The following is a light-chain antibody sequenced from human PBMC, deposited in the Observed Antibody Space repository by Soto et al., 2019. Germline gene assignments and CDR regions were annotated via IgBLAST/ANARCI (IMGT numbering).Light chain of an antibody. CDR1: STDVGGYNF. J-gene: IGLJ2*01. Sequence: QSVLTQPASVSGSPGQSITITCTGASTDVGGYNFVSWYQQRPGKAPKLMIYDDSDRPSGVSNRFSGSKSGNTASLAISGLQAEDEADYYCSSYANSGTNLVFGGGTQLTVL. CDR2: DDS. V-gene: IGLV2-14*03. CDR3: SSYANSGTNLV.